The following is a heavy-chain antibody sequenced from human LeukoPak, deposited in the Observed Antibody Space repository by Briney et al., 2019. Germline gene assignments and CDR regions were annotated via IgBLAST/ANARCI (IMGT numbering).Heavy chain of an antibody. Sequence: HPGGSLRLSCAASGFTVSSNYMSWVRQAPGKGLEWVSVIYSGGSTYYADSVKGRFTISRDNSKNTLYLQMNSLRAEDTAVYYCAKEGDFYDILTDYWGQGTLVTVSS. CDR2: IYSGGST. J-gene: IGHJ4*02. CDR1: GFTVSSNY. V-gene: IGHV3-53*01. D-gene: IGHD3-9*01. CDR3: AKEGDFYDILTDY.